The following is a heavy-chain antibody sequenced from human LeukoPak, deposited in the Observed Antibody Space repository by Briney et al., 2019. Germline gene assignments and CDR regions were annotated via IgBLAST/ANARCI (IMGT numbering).Heavy chain of an antibody. D-gene: IGHD6-19*01. V-gene: IGHV3-74*01. CDR3: ARDGASLGGAVANFDY. Sequence: GGSLRLSCAASGFTFSSYRMHWVRQAPGKGLVWVSRINSDGSSTSYADSVKGRFTISRDNAKNTLYLQMNSLRAEDTAVYYCARDGASLGGAVANFDYWGQGTLVTVSS. CDR2: INSDGSST. J-gene: IGHJ4*02. CDR1: GFTFSSYR.